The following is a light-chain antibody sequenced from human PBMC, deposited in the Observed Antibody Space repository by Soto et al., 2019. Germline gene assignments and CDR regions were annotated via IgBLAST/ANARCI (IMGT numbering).Light chain of an antibody. CDR3: QQYNNSPQWGT. CDR1: PSVSSN. V-gene: IGKV3-15*01. CDR2: GAS. Sequence: EIVMTQSAATLSVSPGERATPSCRASPSVSSNLAWYQQNPGQAPRLLXXGASARATGIPARFIGSWSGSEFTLTISSLQSADFAVYYWQQYNNSPQWGTFGQGTKVDI. J-gene: IGKJ1*01.